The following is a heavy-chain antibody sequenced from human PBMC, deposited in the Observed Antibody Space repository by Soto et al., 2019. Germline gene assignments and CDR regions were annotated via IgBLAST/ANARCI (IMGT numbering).Heavy chain of an antibody. CDR1: GFTFSSYA. Sequence: GGSLRLSCAASGFTFSSYAMSWVRQAPGKGLEWVSAISGSGGSTYYADSVKGRFTISRDNSKNTLYLQMNSLRSEDTAVYYCARPERFSDAFDIWGQGTMVTVSS. CDR2: ISGSGGST. J-gene: IGHJ3*02. V-gene: IGHV3-23*01. CDR3: ARPERFSDAFDI.